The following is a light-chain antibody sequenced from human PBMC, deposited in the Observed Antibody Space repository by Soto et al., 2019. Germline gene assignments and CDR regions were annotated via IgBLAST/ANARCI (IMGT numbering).Light chain of an antibody. Sequence: DIVLTQSPDSLAVSLGERATINCKSRQSVLYSSNSKNYLAWYQQKPGQHPKLLIYWASTRESGVPDRFSGSGSETDFTLTISSLQAEDVAVYFCHQYSLTPYTFGQGTKLAIK. J-gene: IGKJ2*01. CDR3: HQYSLTPYT. V-gene: IGKV4-1*01. CDR2: WAS. CDR1: QSVLYSSNSKNY.